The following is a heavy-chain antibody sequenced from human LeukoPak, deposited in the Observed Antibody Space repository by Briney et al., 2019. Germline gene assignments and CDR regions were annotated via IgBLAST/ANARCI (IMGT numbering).Heavy chain of an antibody. CDR2: ISGSGDGT. CDR1: GFTFSSSA. V-gene: IGHV3-23*01. Sequence: QPGGSLRLSCTASGFTFSSSAMNWVRQAPGRGLEWVSTISGSGDGTSYADSVKGRFTISRDNSKNTLSLQMNSLRAEDTAVYYCAKNEMTPETFYCGGSSCYFDYWGQGVLVAVSS. J-gene: IGHJ4*02. D-gene: IGHD2-21*01. CDR3: AKNEMTPETFYCGGSSCYFDY.